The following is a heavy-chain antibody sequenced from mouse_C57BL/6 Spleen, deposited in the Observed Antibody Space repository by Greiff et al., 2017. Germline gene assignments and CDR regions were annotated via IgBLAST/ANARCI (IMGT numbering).Heavy chain of an antibody. Sequence: VKLMESGPELVKPGASVKISCKASGYAFSSSWMNWVKQRPGKGLEWIGRIYPGDGDTNYNGKFKGKATLTADKSSSTAYMQLSSLTSEDSAVYFCARGGDYYSPCFAYWGQGTLVTVSA. D-gene: IGHD2-12*01. CDR2: IYPGDGDT. CDR3: ARGGDYYSPCFAY. CDR1: GYAFSSSW. V-gene: IGHV1-82*01. J-gene: IGHJ3*01.